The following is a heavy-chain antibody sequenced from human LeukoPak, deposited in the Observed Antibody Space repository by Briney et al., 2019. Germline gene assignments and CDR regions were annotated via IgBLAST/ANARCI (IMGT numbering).Heavy chain of an antibody. J-gene: IGHJ4*02. CDR3: ARDIDNGDYVVY. D-gene: IGHD4-17*01. V-gene: IGHV3-23*01. Sequence: GGSLRLSCAASGFTVSSNYMSWVRQAPGMGLEWVSSIGSSGDITYYADSVKGRFTICRDNSKNTLYLQMNSLRAEDTAVYYCARDIDNGDYVVYWGQGTLVTVSS. CDR2: IGSSGDIT. CDR1: GFTVSSNY.